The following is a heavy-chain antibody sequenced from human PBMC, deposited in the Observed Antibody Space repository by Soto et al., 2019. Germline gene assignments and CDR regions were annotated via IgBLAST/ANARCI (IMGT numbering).Heavy chain of an antibody. CDR3: ARDLGGTYYYDNSGYFLYKFDY. Sequence: AVRVSCKASGGTFSIYAISWVRQAPGPGLEWMGGIIPIFGTANYAQKFQGRVTITADESTSTAYMELSSLRSEDTAVYYCARDLGGTYYYDNSGYFLYKFDYWGQGTLVTVSS. CDR2: IIPIFGTA. J-gene: IGHJ4*02. V-gene: IGHV1-69*13. D-gene: IGHD3-22*01. CDR1: GGTFSIYA.